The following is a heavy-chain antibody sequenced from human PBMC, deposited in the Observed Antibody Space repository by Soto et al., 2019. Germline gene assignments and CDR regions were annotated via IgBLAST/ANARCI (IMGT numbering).Heavy chain of an antibody. V-gene: IGHV3-30-3*01. CDR3: ARGGVEMATITYFDY. CDR1: GFTFSSYA. CDR2: ISYDGSNK. J-gene: IGHJ4*02. Sequence: GGSLRLSCAASGFTFSSYAMHWVRQAPGKGLEWVAVISYDGSNKYYADSVKGRFTISRDNSKNTLYLQMNSLRAEDTAVYYCARGGVEMATITYFDYWRQGTLVTVSS. D-gene: IGHD5-12*01.